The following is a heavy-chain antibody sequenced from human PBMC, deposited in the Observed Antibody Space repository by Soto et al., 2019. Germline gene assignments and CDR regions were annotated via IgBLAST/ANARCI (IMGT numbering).Heavy chain of an antibody. CDR3: ARGNDYYDSSGFAY. Sequence: GGSLRLSCAASGFTFSSYGMHWVRQAPGKGLEWVAVIWYDGSNKYYADSVKGRFTISRDNSKNTLYLQMNSLRAEDTAVYYCARGNDYYDSSGFAYWGQGTLVTVSS. CDR2: IWYDGSNK. J-gene: IGHJ4*02. D-gene: IGHD3-22*01. CDR1: GFTFSSYG. V-gene: IGHV3-33*01.